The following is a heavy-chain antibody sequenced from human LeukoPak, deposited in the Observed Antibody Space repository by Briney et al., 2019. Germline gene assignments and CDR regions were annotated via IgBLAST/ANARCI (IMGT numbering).Heavy chain of an antibody. Sequence: GGSLTLSCAASGFTFSNAWMSWVRQAPGKVLEWVGRIKSKTDGGTTDYAAPVKGRFTISRDDSKNTLYLQMNSLKTEDTAVYYCTTDLLLSSVTTLDFDYWGQGTLVTVSS. CDR3: TTDLLLSSVTTLDFDY. V-gene: IGHV3-15*01. J-gene: IGHJ4*02. D-gene: IGHD4-17*01. CDR2: IKSKTDGGTT. CDR1: GFTFSNAW.